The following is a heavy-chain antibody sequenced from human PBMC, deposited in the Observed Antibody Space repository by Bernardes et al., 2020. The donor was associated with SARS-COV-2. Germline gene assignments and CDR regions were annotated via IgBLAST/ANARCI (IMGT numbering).Heavy chain of an antibody. Sequence: ASMKVSCKVSGYTLTELSMHWVRQAPGKGLEWMGGFDPEDGETIYAQKFQGRVTMTEDTSTDTAYMELSSLRSEDTAVYYCATGPVVQGRGSWFDPWGQGTLVTVSS. CDR1: GYTLTELS. J-gene: IGHJ5*02. V-gene: IGHV1-24*01. CDR2: FDPEDGET. CDR3: ATGPVVQGRGSWFDP. D-gene: IGHD3-10*01.